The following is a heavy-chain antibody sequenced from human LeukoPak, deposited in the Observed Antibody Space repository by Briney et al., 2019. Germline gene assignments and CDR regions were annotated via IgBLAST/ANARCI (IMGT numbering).Heavy chain of an antibody. CDR2: SSSSDSTK. CDR3: ARVTDTAMDYFYGMDV. Sequence: PGGSLRLSCAASGFTFDDYAMNWVRQAPGKGLEWVSYSSSSDSTKYYADSVKGRFTISRDNAKNSLFLQMNSLRDEDTAVYYCARVTDTAMDYFYGMDVWGQGTTVTVSS. J-gene: IGHJ6*02. D-gene: IGHD5-18*01. V-gene: IGHV3-48*02. CDR1: GFTFDDYA.